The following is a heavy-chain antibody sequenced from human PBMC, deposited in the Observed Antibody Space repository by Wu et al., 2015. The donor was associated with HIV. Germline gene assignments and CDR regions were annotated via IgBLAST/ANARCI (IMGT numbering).Heavy chain of an antibody. CDR3: ARGIAVTPMANWFDP. J-gene: IGHJ5*02. D-gene: IGHD6-19*01. V-gene: IGHV1-18*01. CDR1: GYTFTSYG. CDR2: ISADNINT. Sequence: QVQLVQSGAELKKPGASVKVSCKAFGYTFTSYGVSWVRQAPGQGLEWMGWISADNINTHYAQKLQGRVTLTTDTSTSTAYMELRSLRSDDTAVYYCARGIAVTPMANWFDPWGQGTLVTVSS.